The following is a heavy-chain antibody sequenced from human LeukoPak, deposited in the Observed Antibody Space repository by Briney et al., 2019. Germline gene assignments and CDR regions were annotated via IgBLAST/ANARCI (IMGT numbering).Heavy chain of an antibody. Sequence: SVKVSCKASGGTFSSYAISWVRQAPGQGLEWMGRIIPILGIANYAQKFQGRVTITADKSTSTAYMELSSLRSEDTAVYYCARERSSVDTAMVIYWFDPWGQRTLVTVSS. D-gene: IGHD5-18*01. J-gene: IGHJ5*02. CDR2: IIPILGIA. V-gene: IGHV1-69*04. CDR3: ARERSSVDTAMVIYWFDP. CDR1: GGTFSSYA.